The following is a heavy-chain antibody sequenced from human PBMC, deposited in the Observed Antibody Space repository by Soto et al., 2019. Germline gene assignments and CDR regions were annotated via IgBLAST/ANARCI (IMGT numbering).Heavy chain of an antibody. J-gene: IGHJ4*02. CDR1: GFTFSNYA. CDR3: AKLSHSDSSDVYY. D-gene: IGHD4-4*01. Sequence: PGGSLRLSCAASGFTFSNYAMSWVRQAPGKGLEWVSSISGTDDSTCYAGSVKGRFTISRDTSKNTLYLRMNSLRAEDTALYYCAKLSHSDSSDVYYWGQGTLVTVSS. CDR2: ISGTDDST. V-gene: IGHV3-23*01.